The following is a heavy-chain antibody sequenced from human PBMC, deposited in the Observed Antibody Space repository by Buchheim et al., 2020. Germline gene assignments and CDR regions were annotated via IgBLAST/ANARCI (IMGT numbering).Heavy chain of an antibody. CDR2: INHSRST. Sequence: QVQLQNWGAGLLKPSETLSLTCAVYGGSFNGFYWSWIRQPPGKGLEWIGEINHSRSTNYNPSLKGRVTISVDRSKNQFSLRLRSVTAADTAVYYCARGRSGMTGFYYYYGMDVWGQGTT. D-gene: IGHD1-20*01. V-gene: IGHV4-34*01. CDR3: ARGRSGMTGFYYYYGMDV. J-gene: IGHJ6*02. CDR1: GGSFNGFY.